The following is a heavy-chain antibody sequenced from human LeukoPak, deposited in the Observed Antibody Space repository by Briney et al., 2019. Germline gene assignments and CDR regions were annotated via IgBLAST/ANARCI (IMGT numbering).Heavy chain of an antibody. J-gene: IGHJ4*02. CDR2: ISGSGGST. V-gene: IGHV3-23*01. CDR3: AKAYYDFWSGYASYYFDY. D-gene: IGHD3-3*01. CDR1: GFTFSSYA. Sequence: GGSLRLSCAASGFTFSSYAMSWVRQAPGKGLEWVSAISGSGGSTYYADSVKGRFTISRDNSKNTLYLQMNSQRAEDTAVYYCAKAYYDFWSGYASYYFDYWGQGTLVTVSS.